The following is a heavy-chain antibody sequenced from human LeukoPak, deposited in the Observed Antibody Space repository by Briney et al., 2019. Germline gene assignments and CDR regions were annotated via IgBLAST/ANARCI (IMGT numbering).Heavy chain of an antibody. CDR1: GFTFSNAW. V-gene: IGHV3-7*01. J-gene: IGHJ4*02. D-gene: IGHD3-22*01. CDR3: ARSYTASGYYYGVAY. CDR2: IKHDGRDK. Sequence: PGGSLRLSCAASGFTFSNAWMSWVRQAPGKGLEWVATIKHDGRDKHYVDSVKGRFAISRDNANNSVHLQMNSLRAEDTAVYFCARSYTASGYYYGVAYWGQGTLVSVSS.